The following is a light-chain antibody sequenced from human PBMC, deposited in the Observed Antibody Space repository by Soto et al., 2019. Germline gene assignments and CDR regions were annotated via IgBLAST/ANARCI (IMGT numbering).Light chain of an antibody. V-gene: IGKV3-15*01. J-gene: IGKJ1*01. Sequence: EIMMTQSPGTLSASPGERATLSCRASQSVSSNLAWYQQKPGQAPRLLIYAVSTRATGIPARFSGSGSGTEFTLTISSLQSEDFAVYYRQQYNKWPLTFGPGTKVEIK. CDR3: QQYNKWPLT. CDR1: QSVSSN. CDR2: AVS.